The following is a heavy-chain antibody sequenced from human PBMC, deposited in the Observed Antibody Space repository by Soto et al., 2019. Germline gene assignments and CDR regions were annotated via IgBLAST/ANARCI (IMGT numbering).Heavy chain of an antibody. V-gene: IGHV3-33*01. CDR2: IWYDGSNK. CDR3: ARDAPYYDSSGGLRY. D-gene: IGHD3-22*01. Sequence: GGSLRLSCAASGFTFSSYGMHWVRQAPGKGLEWVAVIWYDGSNKYYADSVKGRFTISRDNSKNTLYLQMNSLRAEDTAVYYCARDAPYYDSSGGLRYWGQGTLVTVSS. J-gene: IGHJ4*02. CDR1: GFTFSSYG.